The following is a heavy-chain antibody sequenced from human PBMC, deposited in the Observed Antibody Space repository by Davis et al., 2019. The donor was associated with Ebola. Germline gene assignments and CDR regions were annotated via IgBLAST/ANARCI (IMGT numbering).Heavy chain of an antibody. V-gene: IGHV1-69*13. Sequence: SVKVSCKASGGTFSSYAISWVRQAPGQGLEWMGGIIPIFGTANYAQKFQGRVTITADESTSTAYMELSSLRSEDTAVYYCARASGLYWFGEGSTTYYYYMDVWGKGTTVTVSS. CDR2: IIPIFGTA. CDR3: ARASGLYWFGEGSTTYYYYMDV. CDR1: GGTFSSYA. J-gene: IGHJ6*03. D-gene: IGHD3-10*01.